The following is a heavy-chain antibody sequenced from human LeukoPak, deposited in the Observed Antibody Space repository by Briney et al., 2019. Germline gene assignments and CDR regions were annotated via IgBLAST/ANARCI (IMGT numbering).Heavy chain of an antibody. CDR1: GGSIRTHY. J-gene: IGHJ3*02. CDR2: IYYSGTT. CDR3: ARGAAVFYDAFDI. Sequence: SETLSLTCTVSGGSIRTHYWSWIRQPPGKGLEWIGYIYYSGTTNYNPSLKSRVTISVDRAKNQFSLRLNSVTAADTAVYYCARGAAVFYDAFDIWGQGTMITVSS. V-gene: IGHV4-59*11. D-gene: IGHD6-19*01.